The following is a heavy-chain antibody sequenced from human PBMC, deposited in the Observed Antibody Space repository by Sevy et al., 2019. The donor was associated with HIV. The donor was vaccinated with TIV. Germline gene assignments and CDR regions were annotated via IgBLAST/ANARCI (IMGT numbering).Heavy chain of an antibody. Sequence: GGSLRLSCAASGFIFSTYTMTWVRQAPGKGLEWVSGISGSGGSTYYADSLKGRFTIFRDNSKNTVYLQMNSLRAEDTAVYYCGKGDRTFYGLDVWGQGTTVTVSS. D-gene: IGHD2-15*01. V-gene: IGHV3-23*01. CDR3: GKGDRTFYGLDV. CDR2: ISGSGGST. J-gene: IGHJ6*02. CDR1: GFIFSTYT.